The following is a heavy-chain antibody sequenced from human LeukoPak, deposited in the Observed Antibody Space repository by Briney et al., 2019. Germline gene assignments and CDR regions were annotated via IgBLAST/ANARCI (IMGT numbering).Heavy chain of an antibody. D-gene: IGHD3-10*01. Sequence: HPGGSLRLSCAASGFTFSSYSMNWVRQAPGKGLEWVSYISGSSSTIYYADSVKGRFTISRDNAKNSLYLQMNSLRAEDTAVYYCARELAYRHGVFDYWGQGTLVTVSS. CDR2: ISGSSSTI. CDR3: ARELAYRHGVFDY. CDR1: GFTFSSYS. V-gene: IGHV3-48*01. J-gene: IGHJ4*02.